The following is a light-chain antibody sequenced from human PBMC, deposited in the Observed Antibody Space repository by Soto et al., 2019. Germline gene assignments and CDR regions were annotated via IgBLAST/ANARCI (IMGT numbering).Light chain of an antibody. CDR3: SSYTTSRTWV. CDR1: SSDFGGSNY. V-gene: IGLV2-14*01. J-gene: IGLJ3*02. CDR2: EVS. Sequence: QSALTQPASVSGSPGQSITISCTGTSSDFGGSNYVSWYQQLPGKAPKLMISEVSNRPSGVSNRFSGSKSDNTASLTISGLQAEDEADYYCSSYTTSRTWVFGGGTKLTVL.